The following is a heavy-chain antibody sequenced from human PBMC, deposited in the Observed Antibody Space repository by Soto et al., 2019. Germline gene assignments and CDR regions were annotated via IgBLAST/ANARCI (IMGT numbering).Heavy chain of an antibody. CDR1: GYTFTSYA. Sequence: ASVKVSCKASGYTFTSYAMHWVRQAPGQRLEWMGRINAGNGNTKYSQKFQGRVTITRDTSASTAYMELSSLRSEDTAVYYCARGVVGATDWFDPWGQGTLVTVSS. D-gene: IGHD1-26*01. CDR2: INAGNGNT. V-gene: IGHV1-3*01. J-gene: IGHJ5*02. CDR3: ARGVVGATDWFDP.